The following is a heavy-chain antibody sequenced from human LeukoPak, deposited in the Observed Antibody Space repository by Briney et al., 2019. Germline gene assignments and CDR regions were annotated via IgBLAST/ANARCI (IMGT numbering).Heavy chain of an antibody. CDR1: GFTFSSYG. CDR3: ARAPVTGVYSNPDY. D-gene: IGHD4-11*01. Sequence: PGGSLRLSCAASGFTFSSYGMHWVRQAPGKGLEWVAFIRYDGSNKYYADSVKGRFTISRDNSKNTLYLQMNSLRAEDTAVYYCARAPVTGVYSNPDYWGQGTLVTVSS. CDR2: IRYDGSNK. V-gene: IGHV3-30*02. J-gene: IGHJ4*02.